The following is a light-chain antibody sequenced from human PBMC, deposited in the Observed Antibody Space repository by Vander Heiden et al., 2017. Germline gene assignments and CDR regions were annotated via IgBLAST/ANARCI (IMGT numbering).Light chain of an antibody. J-gene: IGKJ1*01. V-gene: IGKV4-1*01. CDR1: QSVLSSSNNKNY. CDR3: QQYYSSFRR. CDR2: WAS. Sequence: DIVMTQSPDSLAVSLGERATINCKSSQSVLSSSNNKNYLAWYQQKPEQPPKLLIYWASTRESGVPDRFSGSGSGTDFTLTISSLQAEDVAVYYCQQYYSSFRRFGQGTKVEFK.